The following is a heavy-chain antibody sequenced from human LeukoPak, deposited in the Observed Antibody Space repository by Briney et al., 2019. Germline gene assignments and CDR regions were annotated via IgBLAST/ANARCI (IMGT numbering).Heavy chain of an antibody. CDR2: ISSSSSTI. D-gene: IGHD6-6*01. CDR1: GFTFSSYS. CDR3: ARVSARTPNWFDP. V-gene: IGHV3-48*01. J-gene: IGHJ5*02. Sequence: GGSLRLSCAASGFTFSSYSMNWVRQAPGKGLEWVSYISSSSSTIYYADSVKGRFTISRDNAKNSLYLQMNSLRAEDTAVYYCARVSARTPNWFDPWGQGTLVTVSS.